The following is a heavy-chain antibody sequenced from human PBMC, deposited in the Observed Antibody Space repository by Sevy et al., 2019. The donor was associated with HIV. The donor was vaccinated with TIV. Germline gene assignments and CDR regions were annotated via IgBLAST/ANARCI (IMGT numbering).Heavy chain of an antibody. V-gene: IGHV1-8*01. J-gene: IGHJ6*02. Sequence: ASVKVSCKASGYTFTSYDINWVRQATGQGLEWMGWMNPNSGNTGYAQKFQGRVTMTRNTSISTAYMERGSLRSEDTAVYYWARGRGSGSYYDGYYYYGMDVWGQRTTVTVSS. CDR3: ARGRGSGSYYDGYYYYGMDV. CDR2: MNPNSGNT. D-gene: IGHD3-10*01. CDR1: GYTFTSYD.